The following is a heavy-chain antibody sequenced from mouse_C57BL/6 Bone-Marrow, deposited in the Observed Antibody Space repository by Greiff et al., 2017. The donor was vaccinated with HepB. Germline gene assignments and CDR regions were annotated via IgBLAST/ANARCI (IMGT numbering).Heavy chain of an antibody. CDR2: INPSSGYT. V-gene: IGHV1-7*01. CDR3: ARPYYYVSSWDWFAY. D-gene: IGHD1-1*01. Sequence: QVQLQQSGAELAKPGASVKLSCTASGYTFTSYWMHWVKQRPGQGLEWIGYINPSSGYTKYNQKFKDKATLTADKSSSTAYMQLSSLTYEDSAVYYCARPYYYVSSWDWFAYWGQGTLVTVSA. J-gene: IGHJ3*01. CDR1: GYTFTSYW.